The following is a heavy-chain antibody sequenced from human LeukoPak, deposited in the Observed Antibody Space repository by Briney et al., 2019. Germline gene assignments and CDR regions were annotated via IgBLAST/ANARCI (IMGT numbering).Heavy chain of an antibody. J-gene: IGHJ5*02. D-gene: IGHD3-10*01. CDR2: IYYSGST. Sequence: SQTLSLTCTVSGGSTGSGGCYWSWIRQHPGKGLEWSGYIYYSGSTYYNPSRKSRVTISVDTSKNHFSLKLSSVPAADPAVFYCAMLLWFGEFLFAPWGQGTLVTVS. CDR3: AMLLWFGEFLFAP. V-gene: IGHV4-31*03. CDR1: GGSTGSGGCY.